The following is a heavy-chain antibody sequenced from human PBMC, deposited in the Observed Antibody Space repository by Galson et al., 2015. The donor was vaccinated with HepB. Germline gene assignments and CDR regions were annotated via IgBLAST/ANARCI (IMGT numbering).Heavy chain of an antibody. Sequence: SVKVSCKASGYTFTTYYIHWVRQAPGQGLEWMGIINPGGGNTNYAQKFQGRVTMTRDTSTSTVYMELSSLRSADTAVYYCARGATHDAFDIWGQGTMVTVSS. J-gene: IGHJ3*02. D-gene: IGHD1-26*01. CDR2: INPGGGNT. CDR3: ARGATHDAFDI. CDR1: GYTFTTYY. V-gene: IGHV1-46*01.